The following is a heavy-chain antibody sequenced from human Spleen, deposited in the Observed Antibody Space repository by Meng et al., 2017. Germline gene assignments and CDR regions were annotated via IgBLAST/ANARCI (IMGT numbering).Heavy chain of an antibody. J-gene: IGHJ1*01. CDR3: LRGSGGSV. V-gene: IGHV4-39*07. CDR2: IYYSGST. D-gene: IGHD3-10*01. CDR1: GGSISSTNYY. Sequence: QLQLQESGPGLVKPSETLSLTCTVSGGSISSTNYYWGWIRQPPGKGLEWLGTIYYSGSTYDNPSLKSRVSMSIDKSKNQFSLKLTSVTAADTAVYHCLRGSGGSVWGQGTLVTVSS.